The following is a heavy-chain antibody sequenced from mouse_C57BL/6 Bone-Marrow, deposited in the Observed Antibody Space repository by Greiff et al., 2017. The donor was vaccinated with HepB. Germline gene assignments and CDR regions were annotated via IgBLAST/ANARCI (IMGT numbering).Heavy chain of an antibody. J-gene: IGHJ3*01. CDR2: ISGGGGNT. V-gene: IGHV5-9*01. CDR1: GFTFSSYT. CDR3: ASPYYGKAWFAY. Sequence: DVHLVESGGGLVKPGGSLKLSCAASGFTFSSYTMSWVRQTPEKRLEWVATISGGGGNTYYPDSVKGRFTISRDNAKNTLYLQMSSLRSEDTALYYCASPYYGKAWFAYWGQGTLVTVSA. D-gene: IGHD1-1*01.